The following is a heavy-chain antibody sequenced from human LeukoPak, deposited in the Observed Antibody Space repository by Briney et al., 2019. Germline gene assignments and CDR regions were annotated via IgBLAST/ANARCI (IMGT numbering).Heavy chain of an antibody. CDR3: ARGGPYYDYVWGSYRRYYFDY. CDR1: GGTFSGYY. J-gene: IGHJ4*02. Sequence: SETLSLTCSGYGGTFSGYYWSWIRQRPGKGLEWFGEINNSGSTNYNPSLKSRVTISVDTSKNQFSLKLSSVTAADTAVYYCARGGPYYDYVWGSYRRYYFDYWGQGTLVTVSS. V-gene: IGHV4-34*01. D-gene: IGHD3-16*02. CDR2: INNSGST.